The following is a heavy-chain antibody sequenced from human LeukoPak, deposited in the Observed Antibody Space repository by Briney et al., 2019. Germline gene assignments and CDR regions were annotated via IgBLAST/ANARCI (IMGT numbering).Heavy chain of an antibody. J-gene: IGHJ6*02. CDR2: IYYSGST. CDR3: ARGGGGEMATISEFGYYYYGMDV. V-gene: IGHV4-59*01. D-gene: IGHD5-24*01. Sequence: KPSETLSLTCTVSGGSISSYYWSWIRQPPGKGLEWIGYIYYSGSTNYNPSLKSRVTISVDTSKNQFSLKLSSVTAADTAVYYCARGGGGEMATISEFGYYYYGMDVWGQGTTVTVSS. CDR1: GGSISSYY.